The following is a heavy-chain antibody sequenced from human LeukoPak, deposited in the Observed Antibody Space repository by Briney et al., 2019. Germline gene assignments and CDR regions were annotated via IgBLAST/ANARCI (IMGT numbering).Heavy chain of an antibody. V-gene: IGHV3-21*01. Sequence: PGGSLRLSCAASGFTFSSYSMNWVRQAPGKGLEWVSSISGSSSYIYYADSVKGRFTISRDNAKNSLYLQMNSLRAEDTAVYYCASSSYYYGSGNFDYWGQGTLVTVSS. CDR2: ISGSSSYI. D-gene: IGHD3-10*01. CDR1: GFTFSSYS. CDR3: ASSSYYYGSGNFDY. J-gene: IGHJ4*02.